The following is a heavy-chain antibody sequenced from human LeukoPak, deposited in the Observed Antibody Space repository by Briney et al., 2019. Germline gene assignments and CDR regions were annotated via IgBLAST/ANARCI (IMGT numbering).Heavy chain of an antibody. V-gene: IGHV3-21*01. CDR2: ISSSSSYI. Sequence: GGSLRLSCAASGFTFSSYSMNWVRQAPGKGLEWVSSISSSSSYIYYADSVKGRFTISRDNAKNSLYLQMNSLRAEDTAVYYCAKEVRKSGWSSFDYWGQGTLVTVSS. CDR1: GFTFSSYS. D-gene: IGHD6-19*01. J-gene: IGHJ4*02. CDR3: AKEVRKSGWSSFDY.